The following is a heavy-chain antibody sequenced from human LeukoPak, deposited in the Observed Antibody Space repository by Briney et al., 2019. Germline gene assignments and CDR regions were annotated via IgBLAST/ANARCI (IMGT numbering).Heavy chain of an antibody. V-gene: IGHV1-2*02. D-gene: IGHD3-22*01. CDR3: ASLYYYDSSGYYPTYDY. Sequence: GASVKVSCKASGYTFTGYYMHWVRQAPGQGLEWMGWINPNSGGTNYAQKFQGRVTMTRDTSTSTAYMELSRLRSDDTAVYYCASLYYYDSSGYYPTYDYWGQGTLVTVSS. CDR2: INPNSGGT. J-gene: IGHJ4*02. CDR1: GYTFTGYY.